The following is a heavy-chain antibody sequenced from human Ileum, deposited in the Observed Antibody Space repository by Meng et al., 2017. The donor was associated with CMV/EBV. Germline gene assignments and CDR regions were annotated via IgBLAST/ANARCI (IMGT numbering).Heavy chain of an antibody. V-gene: IGHV4-34*01. CDR3: ARPIGTAKYYYGSGSRAGAFDI. J-gene: IGHJ3*02. CDR1: GGSFSGYY. D-gene: IGHD3-10*01. Sequence: GSLRLSCAVYGGSFSGYYWSWIRQPPGKGLEWIGEINHSGSTNYNPSLKSRVTISVDTSKNQFSLKLSSVTAADTAVYYCARPIGTAKYYYGSGSRAGAFDIWDQGTMVTVSS. CDR2: INHSGST.